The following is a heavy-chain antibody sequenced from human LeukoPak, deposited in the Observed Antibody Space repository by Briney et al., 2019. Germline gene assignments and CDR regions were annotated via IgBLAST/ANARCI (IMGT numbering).Heavy chain of an antibody. CDR1: GFTFSSYA. CDR2: ISGSGTST. Sequence: GSLRLSCAASGFTFSSYAMSWVRQAPGKGLEWVSLISGSGTSTYYPDSVKGRFTISRDNSKNTLSLQMNSLRAEDTAVYYCAPDLRGSAWSLDDWGQGTLVTVSS. V-gene: IGHV3-23*01. CDR3: APDLRGSAWSLDD. J-gene: IGHJ4*02. D-gene: IGHD6-13*01.